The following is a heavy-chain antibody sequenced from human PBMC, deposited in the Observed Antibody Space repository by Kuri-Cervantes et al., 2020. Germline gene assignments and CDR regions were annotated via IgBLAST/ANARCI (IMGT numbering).Heavy chain of an antibody. D-gene: IGHD3-22*01. Sequence: ASVKVSCKASGYTFITYGISWFRQAPGRGLEWLGWISVYHGNTNYAQKLQGRVTMTTDTSTSTAYMELRSLRSDDTAVYYCARDLWRARDYYDSSAKGHFDYWGQGTLVTVSS. V-gene: IGHV1-18*01. CDR1: GYTFITYG. CDR3: ARDLWRARDYYDSSAKGHFDY. CDR2: ISVYHGNT. J-gene: IGHJ4*02.